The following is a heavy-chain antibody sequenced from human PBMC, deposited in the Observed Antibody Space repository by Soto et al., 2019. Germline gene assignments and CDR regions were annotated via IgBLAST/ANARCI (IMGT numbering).Heavy chain of an antibody. CDR2: INSDGSST. J-gene: IGHJ3*01. CDR1: GFSFSSYW. V-gene: IGHV3-74*01. Sequence: GSLRLSCAASGFSFSSYWMHWVRQAPGKGLVWVSHINSDGSSTTYADSVKGRFTISRDNAKNTLYLQMNSLRAEDTAVYFCADPFAAFDLWGQGTMVTVSS. CDR3: ADPFAAFDL.